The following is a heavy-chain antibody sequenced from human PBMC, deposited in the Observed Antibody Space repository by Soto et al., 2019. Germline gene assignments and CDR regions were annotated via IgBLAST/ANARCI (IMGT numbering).Heavy chain of an antibody. CDR1: GYTFTSYD. CDR3: AKDLTWNQADY. J-gene: IGHJ4*02. CDR2: MNPNSGNT. Sequence: ASVKVSCKASGYTFTSYDINWVRQATGQGLEWMGWMNPNSGNTGYAQKFQGRVTMTKNTLYLQMNSLRAEDTAVYYCAKDLTWNQADYWGQGALVTVSS. V-gene: IGHV1-8*01. D-gene: IGHD1-1*01.